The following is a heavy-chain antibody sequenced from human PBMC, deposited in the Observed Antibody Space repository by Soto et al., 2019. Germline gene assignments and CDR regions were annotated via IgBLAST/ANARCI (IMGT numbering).Heavy chain of an antibody. D-gene: IGHD1-26*01. J-gene: IGHJ6*02. CDR3: ARGVGATFRDYYYYGMDV. V-gene: IGHV4-59*01. CDR1: GGTISSYY. Sequence: SETLSLTCTVSGGTISSYYWSWIRQPPGKGLEWIGYIYYSGSTNYNPSLKSRVTISVDTSKNQFSLKLSSVTAADTAVYYCARGVGATFRDYYYYGMDVWGQGTTVTVSS. CDR2: IYYSGST.